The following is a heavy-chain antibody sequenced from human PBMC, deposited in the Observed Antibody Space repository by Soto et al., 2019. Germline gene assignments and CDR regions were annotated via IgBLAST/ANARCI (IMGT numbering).Heavy chain of an antibody. Sequence: LRLSCAASGFTFSSYGMHWVRQAPGKGLEWVAVIWYDGSNKYYADSVKGRFTISRDNSKNTLYLQMNSLRAEDTAVYYCARDSVAVAEDYYYGMDVWGQGTTVTVSS. V-gene: IGHV3-33*01. CDR2: IWYDGSNK. CDR1: GFTFSSYG. J-gene: IGHJ6*02. CDR3: ARDSVAVAEDYYYGMDV. D-gene: IGHD6-19*01.